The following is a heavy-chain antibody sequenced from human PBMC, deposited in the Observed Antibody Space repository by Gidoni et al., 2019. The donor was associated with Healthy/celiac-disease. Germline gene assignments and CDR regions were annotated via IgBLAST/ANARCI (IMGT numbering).Heavy chain of an antibody. CDR2: IIPIFGTA. V-gene: IGHV1-69*01. Sequence: QVQLVQSGAEVKKPGSSVKVSCKASGGPFRTYAISWVRQAPGQGLEWMGGIIPIFGTANYAQKFQGRVTITADESTSTAYMELSSLRSEDTAVYYCARGGYCTNGVCYNYYYYGMDVWGQGTTVTVSS. D-gene: IGHD2-8*01. CDR3: ARGGYCTNGVCYNYYYYGMDV. CDR1: GGPFRTYA. J-gene: IGHJ6*02.